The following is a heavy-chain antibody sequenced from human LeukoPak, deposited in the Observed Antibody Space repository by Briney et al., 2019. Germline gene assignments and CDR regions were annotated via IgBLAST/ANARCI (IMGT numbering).Heavy chain of an antibody. CDR3: ARESITGHRDFDY. D-gene: IGHD1-20*01. CDR2: ISSGSRTI. V-gene: IGHV3-48*01. Sequence: PGGSLRLSCAASGFTFGSYSMNWVRQAPGKGLEWISYISSGSRTIYYADSVEGRFTDSRDNAKNSLYLQMRSLRAEDTAVYYCARESITGHRDFDYWGQGTLVTASS. CDR1: GFTFGSYS. J-gene: IGHJ4*02.